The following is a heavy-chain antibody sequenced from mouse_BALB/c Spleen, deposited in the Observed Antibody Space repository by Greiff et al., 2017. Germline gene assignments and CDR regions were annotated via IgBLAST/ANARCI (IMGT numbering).Heavy chain of an antibody. CDR2: IDPETGGT. D-gene: IGHD2-3*01. V-gene: IGHV1-15*01. Sequence: QVQLKESGAELVRPGASVTLSCKASGYTFTDYEMHWVKQTPVHGLEWIGAIDPETGGTAYNQKFKGKATLTADKSSSTAYMELRSLTSEDSAVYYCTGGMGFYAMDYWGQGTSVTVSS. J-gene: IGHJ4*01. CDR1: GYTFTDYE. CDR3: TGGMGFYAMDY.